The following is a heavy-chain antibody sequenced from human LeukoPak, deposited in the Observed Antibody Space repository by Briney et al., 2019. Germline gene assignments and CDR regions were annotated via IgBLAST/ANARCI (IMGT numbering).Heavy chain of an antibody. CDR2: INPSGGST. J-gene: IGHJ5*02. CDR1: GYTFTSYY. V-gene: IGHV1-46*01. D-gene: IGHD2-2*01. CDR3: ARDPRWLTPDCTSTSCYENYFDP. Sequence: ASVKVSCKASGYTFTSYYMHWVRQAPGQGLEWMGIINPSGGSTSYAQKFQGRVTMTRDTSTSTVYMELSSLRSEDTAVYYCARDPRWLTPDCTSTSCYENYFDPWGQGTLVTVSS.